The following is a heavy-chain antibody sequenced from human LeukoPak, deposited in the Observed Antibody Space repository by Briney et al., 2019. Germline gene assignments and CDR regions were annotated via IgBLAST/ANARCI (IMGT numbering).Heavy chain of an antibody. CDR3: ARGAHYHDSSEGYDY. V-gene: IGHV1-2*02. Sequence: GASVKVSCKASGYTFTAYYMHWVRQAPGQGLEWMGWITPNSGGTNYAQKFQGRVTMTRDTSISTAYMELSRLRSHDTAVYYCARGAHYHDSSEGYDYWGQGTLVTVSS. CDR1: GYTFTAYY. CDR2: ITPNSGGT. J-gene: IGHJ4*02. D-gene: IGHD3-22*01.